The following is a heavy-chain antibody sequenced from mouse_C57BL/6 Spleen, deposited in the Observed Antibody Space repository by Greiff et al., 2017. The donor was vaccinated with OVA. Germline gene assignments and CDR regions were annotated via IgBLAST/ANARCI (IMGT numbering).Heavy chain of an antibody. CDR2: ISYDGSN. CDR3: ARVSYDGYYFDY. D-gene: IGHD2-12*01. J-gene: IGHJ2*01. Sequence: EVQLQQSGPGLVKPSQSLSLTCSVTGYSITSGYYWNWIRQFPGNKLEWMGYISYDGSNNYNPSLKNRISITRDTSKNQFFLKLNSVTTEDTATYYCARVSYDGYYFDYWGQGTTLTVSS. CDR1: GYSITSGYY. V-gene: IGHV3-6*01.